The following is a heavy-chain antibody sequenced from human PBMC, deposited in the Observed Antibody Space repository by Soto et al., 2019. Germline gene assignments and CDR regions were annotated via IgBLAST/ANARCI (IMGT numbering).Heavy chain of an antibody. J-gene: IGHJ4*02. D-gene: IGHD2-2*02. CDR1: GFTFSDYY. V-gene: IGHV3-11*01. CDR3: ARMSWDTYAYYFDY. CDR2: ISSSGSTI. Sequence: PGGSLRLSCAASGFTFSDYYMSGIRQAPGKGLEWVSYISSSGSTIYYADSVKGRFTISRDNAKNSLYLQMNSLRAEDTAVYYCARMSWDTYAYYFDYWGQGTLVTVSS.